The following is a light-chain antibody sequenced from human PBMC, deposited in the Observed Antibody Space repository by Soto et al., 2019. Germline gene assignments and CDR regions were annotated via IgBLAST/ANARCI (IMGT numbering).Light chain of an antibody. Sequence: QSALTQPASVSGSPGQSITISCTGTSSDVGGYNYVSWYQHHPGKAPKLIIYEVNNRPSGVSNRFSGSKSGNTASLTISGLQAEDEDDYYCSSYTTSSTLVFGGGTKVTVL. V-gene: IGLV2-14*01. CDR2: EVN. CDR3: SSYTTSSTLV. J-gene: IGLJ3*02. CDR1: SSDVGGYNY.